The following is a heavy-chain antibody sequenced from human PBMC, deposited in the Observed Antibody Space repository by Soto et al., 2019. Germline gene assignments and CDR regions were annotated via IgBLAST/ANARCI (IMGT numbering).Heavy chain of an antibody. CDR3: ARSQGGSSSLDLYDYYYYGMDV. D-gene: IGHD2-15*01. CDR2: VIPIFGTP. CDR1: GGTFSTYA. V-gene: IGHV1-69*01. Sequence: QVQLVQSGAEVKKPGSSVKVSCKAPGGTFSTYAISWVRQAPGQGLEWMGGVIPIFGTPKYAQKFQGRVTSSADEYTSTGYMELRSLRSEDTAVYYCARSQGGSSSLDLYDYYYYGMDVWGQGTTVTVSS. J-gene: IGHJ6*02.